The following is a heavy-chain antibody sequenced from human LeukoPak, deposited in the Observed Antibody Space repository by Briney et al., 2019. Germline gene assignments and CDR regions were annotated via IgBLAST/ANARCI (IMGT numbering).Heavy chain of an antibody. Sequence: GGSLRLSCAASGFTFSSYGMHWVRQAPGKGLEWVAFIRYDGSNKYYADSVKGRFTISRDNSKNTLYLQMNSLRAEDTAVYYCAKVARVSDYYYYYMDVWGKGTTVTVSS. CDR2: IRYDGSNK. CDR3: AKVARVSDYYYYYMDV. V-gene: IGHV3-30*02. CDR1: GFTFSSYG. D-gene: IGHD3-3*01. J-gene: IGHJ6*03.